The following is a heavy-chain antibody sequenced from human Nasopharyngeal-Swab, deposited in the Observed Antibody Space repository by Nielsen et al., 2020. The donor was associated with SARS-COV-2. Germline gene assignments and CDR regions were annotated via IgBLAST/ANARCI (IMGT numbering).Heavy chain of an antibody. Sequence: WIRQPPGKGLEWVAVISYDGSNKYYADSVKGRFTISRDNSKNTLYLQMNSLRAEDTAVYYCAKGPHHYYGSGSYYPAFDIWGQGTMVTVS. V-gene: IGHV3-30*18. D-gene: IGHD3-10*01. J-gene: IGHJ3*02. CDR2: ISYDGSNK. CDR3: AKGPHHYYGSGSYYPAFDI.